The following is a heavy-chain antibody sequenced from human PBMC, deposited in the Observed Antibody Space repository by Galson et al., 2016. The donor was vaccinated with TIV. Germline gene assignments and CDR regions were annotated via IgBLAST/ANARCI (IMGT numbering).Heavy chain of an antibody. J-gene: IGHJ6*02. CDR3: ARERRYCGDECYLLYYYGMDV. Sequence: SLRLSCAASGFNFNGFYMSWVRHTPGKGLEWVANINQDGTKQFYGESVRGRFTISRDNSKNTLYLQMHSLRAEDTAVFYCARERRYCGDECYLLYYYGMDVWGQGTTVTVSS. D-gene: IGHD2-21*01. CDR1: GFNFNGFY. V-gene: IGHV3-7*01. CDR2: INQDGTKQ.